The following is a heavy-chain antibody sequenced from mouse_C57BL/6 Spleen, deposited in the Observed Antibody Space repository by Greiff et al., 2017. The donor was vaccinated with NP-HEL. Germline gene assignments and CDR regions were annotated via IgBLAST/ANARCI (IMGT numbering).Heavy chain of an antibody. V-gene: IGHV1-4*01. CDR1: GYTFTSYT. CDR3: ARSRRDYFDY. CDR2: INPSSGYT. Sequence: QVQLQQSGAELARPGASVKMSCKASGYTFTSYTMHWVKQRPGQGLEWIGYINPSSGYTKYNQKFKDKATLTADKSSSTAYMQLSSLTSEDSAIYYSARSRRDYFDYWGQGTTLTVSS. J-gene: IGHJ2*01.